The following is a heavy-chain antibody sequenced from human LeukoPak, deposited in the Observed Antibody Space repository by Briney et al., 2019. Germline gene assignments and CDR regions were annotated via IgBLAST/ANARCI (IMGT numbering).Heavy chain of an antibody. Sequence: SVKVSCKASGGTFSSYAISWVRQAPGQGLEWMGGIIPIFGTANYAQKSQGRVTITTDESTSTAYMELSSLRSEDTAVYYCARGGPPDYYDSSGYYTLFLGSYYFDYWGQGTLVTVSS. CDR3: ARGGPPDYYDSSGYYTLFLGSYYFDY. V-gene: IGHV1-69*05. D-gene: IGHD3-22*01. J-gene: IGHJ4*02. CDR1: GGTFSSYA. CDR2: IIPIFGTA.